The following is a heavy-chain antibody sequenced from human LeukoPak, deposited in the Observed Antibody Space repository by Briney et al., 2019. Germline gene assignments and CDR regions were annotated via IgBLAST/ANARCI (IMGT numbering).Heavy chain of an antibody. V-gene: IGHV1-18*01. J-gene: IGHJ4*02. D-gene: IGHD6-19*01. CDR2: ISGYNGDT. CDR1: GYTFSHHG. CDR3: VRDPSNSSGWCAYFDY. Sequence: ASVKVSCKASGYTFSHHGITWVRQAPGQGLEWMGWISGYNGDTIYAQKFQGRVTMTTDKSTGTAYMDLRSLSSDDTAVYYCVRDPSNSSGWCAYFDYWGQGTLVTVSS.